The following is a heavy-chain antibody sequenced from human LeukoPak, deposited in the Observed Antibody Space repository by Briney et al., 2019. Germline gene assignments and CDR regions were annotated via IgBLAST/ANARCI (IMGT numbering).Heavy chain of an antibody. J-gene: IGHJ4*02. D-gene: IGHD3-22*01. Sequence: SMKGRFTISRDSAKNSLYLQMNSLGAEDTAVYYCARPYDTRGYFPDYWGQGTLVTVSS. CDR3: ARPYDTRGYFPDY. V-gene: IGHV3-21*01.